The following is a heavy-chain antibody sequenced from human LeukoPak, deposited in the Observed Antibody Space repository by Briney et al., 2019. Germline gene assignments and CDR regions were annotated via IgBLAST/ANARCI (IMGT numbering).Heavy chain of an antibody. CDR1: GFTFSSYA. D-gene: IGHD3-3*01. J-gene: IGHJ4*02. V-gene: IGHV3-64*01. CDR3: ARVGDYDFWSGYPYYFDY. Sequence: GGSLRLSCAASGFTFSSYAMHWVRQAPGKGPEYVSAISSNGGSTYYANSVKGRFTISRDNAKNSLYLQMNSLRAEDTAVYYCARVGDYDFWSGYPYYFDYWGQGTLVTVSS. CDR2: ISSNGGST.